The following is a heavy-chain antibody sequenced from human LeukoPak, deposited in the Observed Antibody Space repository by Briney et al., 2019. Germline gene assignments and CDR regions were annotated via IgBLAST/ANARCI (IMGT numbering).Heavy chain of an antibody. Sequence: PSETLSLTCTVSGGSVSSGSYYWSWIRQPPGKGLEWIGYIYYSGSTNYNPSLKSRVTISVDTSKNQFSLKLSPVTAADTAVYYCARAGRAAADNWFDPWGQGTLVTVSS. CDR3: ARAGRAAADNWFDP. CDR2: IYYSGST. V-gene: IGHV4-61*01. J-gene: IGHJ5*02. D-gene: IGHD6-13*01. CDR1: GGSVSSGSYY.